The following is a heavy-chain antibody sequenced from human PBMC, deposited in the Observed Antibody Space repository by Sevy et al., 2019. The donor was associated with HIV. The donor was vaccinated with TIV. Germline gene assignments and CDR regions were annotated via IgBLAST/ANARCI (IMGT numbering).Heavy chain of an antibody. CDR3: TTDPAPCSDTSTYNYLCPDAY. V-gene: IGHV3-30*02. CDR2: IWYDGSNK. D-gene: IGHD3-22*01. J-gene: IGHJ4*02. Sequence: GGSLRLSCAASGFTFSSYGMHWVRQAPGKGLEWVAFIWYDGSNKYYADSVKGRFTISRDNSKNTLYLQMNSLRTEDTAVYYCTTDPAPCSDTSTYNYLCPDAYWGQGTLVTVSS. CDR1: GFTFSSYG.